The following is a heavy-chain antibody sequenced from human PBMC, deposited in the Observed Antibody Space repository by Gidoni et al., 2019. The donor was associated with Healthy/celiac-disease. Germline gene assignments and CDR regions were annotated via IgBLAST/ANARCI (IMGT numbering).Heavy chain of an antibody. D-gene: IGHD3-3*01. J-gene: IGHJ4*02. CDR3: ARSYDFWSGYVAGY. CDR2: IYYSGST. CDR1: GGSISSYY. V-gene: IGHV4-59*01. Sequence: QVQLQESGPGLVKPSETLSLTCTVSGGSISSYYWSWIRQPPGKGLEWIGYIYYSGSTNYNPSLKSRVTISVDTSKNQFSLKLSSVTAADTAVYYCARSYDFWSGYVAGYWGQGTLVTVSS.